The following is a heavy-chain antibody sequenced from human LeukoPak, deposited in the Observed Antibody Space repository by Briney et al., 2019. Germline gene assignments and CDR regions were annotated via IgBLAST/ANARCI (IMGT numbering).Heavy chain of an antibody. CDR1: GYTFTSYY. Sequence: GASVKVSCKASGYTFTSYYMHWVRQAPGQGLEWMGIINPSGGSTSYAQKFQGRVTMTRDTSISTAYMELSRLRSDDTAVYYCARDRRDGYADYWGQGTLVTVSS. V-gene: IGHV1-46*01. CDR2: INPSGGST. D-gene: IGHD5-24*01. J-gene: IGHJ4*02. CDR3: ARDRRDGYADY.